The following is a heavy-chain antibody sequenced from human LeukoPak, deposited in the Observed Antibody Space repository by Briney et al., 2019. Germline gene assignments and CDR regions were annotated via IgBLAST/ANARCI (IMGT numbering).Heavy chain of an antibody. CDR1: GGSFSDYY. J-gene: IGHJ4*02. Sequence: PSETLSLTCAVYGGSFSDYYWTWIRQPPGKGLEWIGEIDHSGSTNYNPSLKSRVTISVDTSKNQFSLNLTSVTAADTAVYYCARHGSEWELRIYFDYWGQGTLVTVSS. V-gene: IGHV4-34*01. D-gene: IGHD1-26*01. CDR2: IDHSGST. CDR3: ARHGSEWELRIYFDY.